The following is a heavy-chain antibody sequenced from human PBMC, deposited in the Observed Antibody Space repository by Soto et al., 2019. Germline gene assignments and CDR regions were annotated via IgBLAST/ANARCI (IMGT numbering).Heavy chain of an antibody. CDR1: GFTFSSYS. V-gene: IGHV3-21*01. CDR3: ARYLTGTNFNYYYGMDV. Sequence: GGSLRLSCAASGFTFSSYSMNWVRQAPGKGLEWVSSISSSSSYIYYADSVKGRFTISRDNAKNSLYLQMNSLRAEDTAVYYCARYLTGTNFNYYYGMDVWGQGTTVTVSS. D-gene: IGHD1-7*01. J-gene: IGHJ6*02. CDR2: ISSSSSYI.